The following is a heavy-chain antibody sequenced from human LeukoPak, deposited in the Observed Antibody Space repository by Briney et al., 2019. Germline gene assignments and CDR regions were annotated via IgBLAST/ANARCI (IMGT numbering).Heavy chain of an antibody. CDR2: TNSDGTSI. Sequence: GGSLRLSCAASGFTFSSSWMHWVRQAPGKGLGWVSRTNSDGTSISYADSVKGRFTISRDNAKNTLYLQMNNLRAEDTAVYYCVRGLGGTSDYWGQGTLVTVSS. CDR1: GFTFSSSW. J-gene: IGHJ4*02. CDR3: VRGLGGTSDY. V-gene: IGHV3-74*01. D-gene: IGHD4-23*01.